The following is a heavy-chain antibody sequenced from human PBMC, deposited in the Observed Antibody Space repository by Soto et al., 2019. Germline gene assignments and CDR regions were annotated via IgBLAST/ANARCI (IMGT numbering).Heavy chain of an antibody. CDR3: AREVGTEEWFDP. CDR1: GGSISSGDYY. V-gene: IGHV4-30-4*01. J-gene: IGHJ5*02. D-gene: IGHD2-15*01. Sequence: PSETLSLTCTVSGGSISSGDYYWSWIRQPPGKGLEWIGYIYYSGSTYYNPSLKSRVTISVDTSKNQFSLKLSSVTAADTAVYYCAREVGTEEWFDPWGQGTPVTVSS. CDR2: IYYSGST.